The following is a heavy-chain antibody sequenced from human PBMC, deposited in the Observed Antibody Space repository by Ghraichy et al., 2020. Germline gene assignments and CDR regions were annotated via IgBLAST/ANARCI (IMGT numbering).Heavy chain of an antibody. CDR2: IKTKAEGGTT. CDR1: GFIFSNAW. D-gene: IGHD4-17*01. Sequence: LSLTCAGSGFIFSNAWMNWVRQAPGKGLEWVGRIKTKAEGGTTNYAAPVKGRFTFSRDDSKNTLYLQMNSLKTEDTAVYYCATDGDGDLDYWGQGTLVTVSS. CDR3: ATDGDGDLDY. V-gene: IGHV3-15*01. J-gene: IGHJ4*02.